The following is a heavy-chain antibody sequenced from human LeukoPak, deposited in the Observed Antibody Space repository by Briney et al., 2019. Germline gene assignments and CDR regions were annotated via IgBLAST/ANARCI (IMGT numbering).Heavy chain of an antibody. V-gene: IGHV3-30*18. J-gene: IGHJ4*02. CDR3: AKSGIEAAGSLVYFDY. D-gene: IGHD6-13*01. CDR1: GFTFSSYW. CDR2: ISYDGSNK. Sequence: SLRLSCAASGFTFSSYWMHWVRQAPGKGLECVAVISYDGSNKYYTDSVKGRFTISRDNSKNTLYLQMNSLRAEDTAVYYCAKSGIEAAGSLVYFDYWGQGTLVTXSS.